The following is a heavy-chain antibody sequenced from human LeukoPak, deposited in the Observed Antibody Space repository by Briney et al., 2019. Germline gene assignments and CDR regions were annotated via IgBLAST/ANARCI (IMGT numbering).Heavy chain of an antibody. V-gene: IGHV4-61*02. Sequence: SETLSLTCTVSGGSISSGSYYWSWIRQPAGKGLEWIGRIYTSGSTNYNPSLKSRVTISIDKSKNQFSLKLSSVTAADTAVYYCAREGRDGYNLDSWGQGTLVTVSS. CDR2: IYTSGST. CDR1: GGSISSGSYY. CDR3: AREGRDGYNLDS. J-gene: IGHJ4*02. D-gene: IGHD5-24*01.